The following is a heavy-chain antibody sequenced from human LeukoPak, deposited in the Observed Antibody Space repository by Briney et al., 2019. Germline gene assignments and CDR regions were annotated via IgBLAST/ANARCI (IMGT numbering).Heavy chain of an antibody. J-gene: IGHJ4*02. V-gene: IGHV4-4*07. CDR2: IYTRGST. CDR3: ARDRYYYDSSGYDPYFDY. D-gene: IGHD3-22*01. CDR1: GGSISSYY. Sequence: SETLSLTCTVSGGSISSYYWSWIRQPAGKGLEWIGRIYTRGSTNYNPSLKSRVTMSVDTSKNQFSLKLSSVTAADTAVYYCARDRYYYDSSGYDPYFDYWGQGTLVTVSS.